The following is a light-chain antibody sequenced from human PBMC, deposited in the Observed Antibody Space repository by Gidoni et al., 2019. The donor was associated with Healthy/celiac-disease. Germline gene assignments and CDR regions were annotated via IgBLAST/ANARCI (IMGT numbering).Light chain of an antibody. Sequence: QSALTQPPSASGTPGQRITISRSGSSSNIGSNTVNWYHQHPGTAPKLLIYSISQRPSGVPDRFSGSKSGTSASLAISGLQSEDEADYYCAAWDDSLYVVFGGGTKLTVL. CDR3: AAWDDSLYVV. J-gene: IGLJ2*01. V-gene: IGLV1-44*01. CDR1: SSNIGSNT. CDR2: SIS.